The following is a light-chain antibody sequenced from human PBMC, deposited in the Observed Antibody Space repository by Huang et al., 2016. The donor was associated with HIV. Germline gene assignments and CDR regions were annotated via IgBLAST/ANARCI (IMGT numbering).Light chain of an antibody. J-gene: IGKJ4*01. Sequence: DIVMTQSPLSLSVTPGEPASISCRSSQSLLHRNGNNYLDWYLQKPGQSPQLLIYVASSRASGIPDRFNGSGSGTDFTLKISRVEAEDVGVYYCMQALQTPLTFGGGTNVEVK. CDR2: VAS. CDR1: QSLLHRNGNNY. CDR3: MQALQTPLT. V-gene: IGKV2-28*01.